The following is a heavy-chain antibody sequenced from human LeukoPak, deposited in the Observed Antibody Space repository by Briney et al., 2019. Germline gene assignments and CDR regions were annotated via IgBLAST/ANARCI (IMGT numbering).Heavy chain of an antibody. J-gene: IGHJ4*02. CDR1: GFTFGSYG. CDR3: AKVEYSSSSLFDY. D-gene: IGHD6-6*01. Sequence: PGRPLRLSCAASGFTFGSYGMHWVRQAPGKGLEWVAVISGSGGTTNYAESVKGRFTISRDNSKNTLYLQMNSLRADDTAVYYCAKVEYSSSSLFDYWGQGTLVTVSS. V-gene: IGHV3-23*01. CDR2: ISGSGGTT.